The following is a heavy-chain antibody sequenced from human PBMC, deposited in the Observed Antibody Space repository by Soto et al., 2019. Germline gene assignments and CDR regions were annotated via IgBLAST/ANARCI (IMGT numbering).Heavy chain of an antibody. CDR2: IIPIFGTA. CDR1: GGTFSSYA. Sequence: QVQLVQSGAEVKKPGSSVKVSCKASGGTFSSYAISWVRQAPGQGLEWMGGIIPIFGTANYAQKFQGRVTITADKSTSTAYMELSSLRSEDTAVYYCARGEPPILTGYYNAPYYYYGMDVWGQGTTVTVSS. CDR3: ARGEPPILTGYYNAPYYYYGMDV. J-gene: IGHJ6*02. D-gene: IGHD3-9*01. V-gene: IGHV1-69*06.